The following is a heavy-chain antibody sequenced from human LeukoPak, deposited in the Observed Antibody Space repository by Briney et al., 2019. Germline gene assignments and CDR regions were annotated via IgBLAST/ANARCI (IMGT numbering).Heavy chain of an antibody. CDR1: RYTLTRYG. J-gene: IGHJ4*02. CDR3: ARGRGVTFGGVIVNLYCDY. Sequence: ASLRVSSETSRYTLTRYGISGVRQAPGQGLEWMGWISAFNGNTHYTHNLEGRVTMTTDTSPSTAYIGLRSLRSDDTAVYYCARGRGVTFGGVIVNLYCDYWGQGTLVTVSS. V-gene: IGHV1-18*01. D-gene: IGHD3-16*02. CDR2: ISAFNGNT.